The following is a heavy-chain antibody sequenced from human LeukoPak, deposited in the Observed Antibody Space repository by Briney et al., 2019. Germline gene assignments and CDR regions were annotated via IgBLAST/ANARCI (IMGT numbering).Heavy chain of an antibody. CDR1: GFTFSSYA. D-gene: IGHD4-23*01. CDR3: ARVKSYGSNLQDY. Sequence: GGSLRLSCAASGFTFSSYAMSWVRQAPGKGLEWVANIKQDGSQKYYVDSVKGRFTISRDNAKNSLYLQMNSLRAEDTAVYYCARVKSYGSNLQDYWGQGTLVTVSS. CDR2: IKQDGSQK. V-gene: IGHV3-7*01. J-gene: IGHJ4*02.